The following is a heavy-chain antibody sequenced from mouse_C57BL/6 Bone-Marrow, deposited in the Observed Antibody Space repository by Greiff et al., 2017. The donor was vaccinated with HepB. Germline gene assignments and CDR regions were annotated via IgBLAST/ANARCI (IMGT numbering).Heavy chain of an antibody. D-gene: IGHD2-2*01. CDR2: IFPGSGST. CDR1: GYTFTGYW. CDR3: ARAGYPPYWDFGV. Sequence: VQLQQSGAELMKPGASVKLSCKATGYTFTGYWIEWVKQRPGHGLEWIGEIFPGSGSTNDNEKFKGKATFTADTSSNTAYMQLSSLTTEDSAIYYCARAGYPPYWDFGVWGTGTTVTFSS. J-gene: IGHJ1*03. V-gene: IGHV1-9*01.